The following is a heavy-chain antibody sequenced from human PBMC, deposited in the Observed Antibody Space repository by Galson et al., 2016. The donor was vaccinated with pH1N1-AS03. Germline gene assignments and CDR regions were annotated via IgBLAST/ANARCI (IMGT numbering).Heavy chain of an antibody. CDR1: DSTFSTFG. CDR2: IIPIFGNS. Sequence: SVKVSCKASDSTFSTFGFGWVRQAPGQGLEWMGGIIPIFGNSDYAQKFQGRVTISTDKSTTTAYMELSSLRSEDTAVYYCVRGDGGNNFDFWGQGTLVTVSS. J-gene: IGHJ4*02. CDR3: VRGDGGNNFDF. V-gene: IGHV1-69*05. D-gene: IGHD4-23*01.